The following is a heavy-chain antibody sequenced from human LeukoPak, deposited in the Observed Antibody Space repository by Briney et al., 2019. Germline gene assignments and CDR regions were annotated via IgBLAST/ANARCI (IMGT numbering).Heavy chain of an antibody. CDR3: ARQDYPSQFCSSTSCQMYYFDY. Sequence: KPSETLSLTCAVSGGSISSSSNYWGWIRQPPGKGLEWIGGIYYSGSTNYNLSLKSRATISLDTSKNQFSLKLSSVTAADTAVYYCARQDYPSQFCSSTSCQMYYFDYWGQGTLVTVSS. D-gene: IGHD2-2*01. CDR1: GGSISSSSNY. J-gene: IGHJ4*02. CDR2: IYYSGST. V-gene: IGHV4-39*01.